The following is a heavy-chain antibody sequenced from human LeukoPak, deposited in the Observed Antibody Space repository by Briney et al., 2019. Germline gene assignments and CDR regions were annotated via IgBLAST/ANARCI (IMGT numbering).Heavy chain of an antibody. J-gene: IGHJ4*02. CDR1: GGSISSHY. Sequence: SETLSLTWTVSGGSISSHYWSWIRQPPGKGLEWIGYIYYSGSTNYNPSLKSRVTISVDTSKNQFSLKLSSVTAADTAVYYCARGSGSYSFDYWGQGTLVTVSS. CDR3: ARGSGSYSFDY. D-gene: IGHD1-26*01. V-gene: IGHV4-59*11. CDR2: IYYSGST.